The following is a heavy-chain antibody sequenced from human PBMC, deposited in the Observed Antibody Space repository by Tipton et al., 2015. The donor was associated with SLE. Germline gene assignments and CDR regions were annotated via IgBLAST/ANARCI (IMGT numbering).Heavy chain of an antibody. CDR2: INYSGNI. J-gene: IGHJ4*02. CDR1: GGSFSDHY. Sequence: TLSLTCAVYGGSFSDHYWSWIRQPPGKGLEWIGEINYSGNINYNPSLKSRLIMSLATSKNQFSLKLSSVTAADTAVYYCVRLELPATKADYWGPGTLVTVSS. CDR3: VRLELPATKADY. D-gene: IGHD5-24*01. V-gene: IGHV4-34*01.